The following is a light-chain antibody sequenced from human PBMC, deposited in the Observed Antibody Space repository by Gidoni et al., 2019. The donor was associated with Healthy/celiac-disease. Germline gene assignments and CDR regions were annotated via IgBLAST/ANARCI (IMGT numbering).Light chain of an antibody. CDR3: QQYYSYPHT. J-gene: IGKJ5*01. Sequence: RTTQSPSSFSASTGDRVTITCRASQGISSYLAWYQQKPGKAPKLLIYAASTLQSGVPSRFSGSGSGTDFTLTISCLQSEDFATYYCQQYYSYPHTFGQGTRLEIK. V-gene: IGKV1-8*01. CDR1: QGISSY. CDR2: AAS.